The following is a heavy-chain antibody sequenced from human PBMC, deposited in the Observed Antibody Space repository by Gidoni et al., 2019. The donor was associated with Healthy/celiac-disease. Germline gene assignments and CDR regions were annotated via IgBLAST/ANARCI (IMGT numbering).Heavy chain of an antibody. Sequence: QVQLQQWGAGLLKPSETLSLTCAVSGGSFSGYYWSWIRQPPGKGLEWIGEINHSGSTNYNPSLKSRVTISVDTSKNQFSLKLSSVTAADTAVYYCARAEYSSRWRFDPWGQGTLVTVSS. V-gene: IGHV4-34*01. CDR2: INHSGST. D-gene: IGHD6-13*01. CDR3: ARAEYSSRWRFDP. J-gene: IGHJ5*02. CDR1: GGSFSGYY.